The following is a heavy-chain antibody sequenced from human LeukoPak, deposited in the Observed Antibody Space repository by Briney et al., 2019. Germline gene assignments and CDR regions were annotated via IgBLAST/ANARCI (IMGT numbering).Heavy chain of an antibody. Sequence: GGSLRLSCAASGFTFSSYNMNWVRQAPEKGLEWISSLSGSSAYIYYADSVKGRFTISRDNAKNSLYLQMNSLRADDTAVYYCVRIPNSANFPNWFDPWGQGTLVTVSS. CDR3: VRIPNSANFPNWFDP. J-gene: IGHJ5*02. CDR1: GFTFSSYN. D-gene: IGHD2/OR15-2a*01. CDR2: LSGSSAYI. V-gene: IGHV3-21*01.